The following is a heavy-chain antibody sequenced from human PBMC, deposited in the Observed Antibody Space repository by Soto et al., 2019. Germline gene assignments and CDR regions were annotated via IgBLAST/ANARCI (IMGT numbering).Heavy chain of an antibody. CDR3: ARAGGTTVTGLWHFDS. Sequence: VGSLRLSCEASGFTFNTYSMHWVRQPPGKGLEWLAAIWYDGTQKYYADSVKGRFIISRDNSKKTLYLEMYSLRAEDTAVYYCARAGGTTVTGLWHFDSWGQGTLVTVSS. D-gene: IGHD4-17*01. CDR1: GFTFNTYS. J-gene: IGHJ4*02. CDR2: IWYDGTQK. V-gene: IGHV3-33*01.